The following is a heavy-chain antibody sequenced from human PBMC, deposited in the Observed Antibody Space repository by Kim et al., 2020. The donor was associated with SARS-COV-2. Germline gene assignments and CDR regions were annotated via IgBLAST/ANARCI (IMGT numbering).Heavy chain of an antibody. CDR3: ARDSGYSNSWPYFDY. J-gene: IGHJ4*01. D-gene: IGHD5-18*01. V-gene: IGHV3-48*01. CDR1: GFTFRSYS. Sequence: GGSLRLSCVASGFTFRSYSMNWVRQAPGKGPEWVSHISSGGDNIYYADSVKGRLTISRSNAENSLYPQMSSLTAADTAIYYCARDSGYSNSWPYFDYWG. CDR2: ISSGGDNI.